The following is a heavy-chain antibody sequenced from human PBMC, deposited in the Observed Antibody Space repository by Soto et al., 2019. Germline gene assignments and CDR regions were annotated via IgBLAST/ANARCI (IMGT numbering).Heavy chain of an antibody. J-gene: IGHJ3*02. CDR2: IIPIFGTA. CDR3: ARVGCSSTSCYTTGNDAFDI. V-gene: IGHV1-69*01. CDR1: GGTFSSYA. D-gene: IGHD2-2*02. Sequence: QVQLVQSGAEVKKPGSSVKVSCKASGGTFSSYAISWVRQAPGQGLEWMGGIIPIFGTANYAQKFQGRVTITADESTSTAYMELSSLRSEDTAVYYCARVGCSSTSCYTTGNDAFDIWGLGTMVTVSS.